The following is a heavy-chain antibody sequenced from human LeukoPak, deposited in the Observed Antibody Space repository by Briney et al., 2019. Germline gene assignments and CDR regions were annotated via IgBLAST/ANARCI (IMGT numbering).Heavy chain of an antibody. CDR3: ARDRIRAVAGSGYFDY. CDR2: ISSSSSYI. J-gene: IGHJ4*02. CDR1: GFTFSSSS. D-gene: IGHD6-19*01. V-gene: IGHV3-21*01. Sequence: GGSLRLSCAASGFTFSSSSMNWVRQAPGKGLEWVSSISSSSSYIYFPDSVKGRFTISRDNAKNSLYLQMNSLRAEDTAVYYCARDRIRAVAGSGYFDYWGQGTLVTVSS.